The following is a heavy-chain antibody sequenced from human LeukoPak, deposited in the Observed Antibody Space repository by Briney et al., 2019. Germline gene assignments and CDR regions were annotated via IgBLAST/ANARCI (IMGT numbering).Heavy chain of an antibody. Sequence: ASVKVSCKASGYTFTSYDINWVRQATGQGLEWMGWMNPNSGNTGYAQKFQGRATMTRNTSISTAYMELGSLRSEDTAVYYCARGMVVAATRYYYYGMDVWGQGTTVTVSS. J-gene: IGHJ6*02. V-gene: IGHV1-8*01. CDR3: ARGMVVAATRYYYYGMDV. D-gene: IGHD2-15*01. CDR2: MNPNSGNT. CDR1: GYTFTSYD.